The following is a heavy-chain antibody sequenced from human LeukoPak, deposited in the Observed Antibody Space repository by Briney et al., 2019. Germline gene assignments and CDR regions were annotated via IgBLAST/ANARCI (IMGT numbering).Heavy chain of an antibody. CDR3: ASILMKYYDYTRDY. J-gene: IGHJ4*02. D-gene: IGHD3-22*01. V-gene: IGHV3-48*01. CDR1: GFTFSSYS. CDR2: ISSSSSTI. Sequence: TGGSLRLSCAASGFTFSSYSMNWVRQAPGKGLEWVSYISSSSSTIYYADSVKGRFTISRDNAKNSLYLQMNSLRAEDTAVYYCASILMKYYDYTRDYWGQGTLVTVSS.